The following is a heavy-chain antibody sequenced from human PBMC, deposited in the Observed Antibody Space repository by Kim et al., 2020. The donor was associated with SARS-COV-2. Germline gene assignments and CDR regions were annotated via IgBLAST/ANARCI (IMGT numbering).Heavy chain of an antibody. J-gene: IGHJ5*02. CDR1: GYTLTELS. CDR2: FDPEDGET. CDR3: ATDLRSRYYGSECRFDP. D-gene: IGHD3-10*01. Sequence: ASVKVSCKVSGYTLTELSMHWVRQAPGKGLEWMGGFDPEDGETIYAQKFQGRVTMTEDTSTNTAYMELSSLRSEDTAVYYCATDLRSRYYGSECRFDPWGQGTLVTVSS. V-gene: IGHV1-24*01.